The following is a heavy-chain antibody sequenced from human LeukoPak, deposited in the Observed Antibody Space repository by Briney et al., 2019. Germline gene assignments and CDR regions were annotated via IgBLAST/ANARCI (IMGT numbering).Heavy chain of an antibody. D-gene: IGHD3-10*01. V-gene: IGHV4-31*03. CDR3: ARPCQGSGSNYDH. J-gene: IGHJ4*02. CDR2: IYYSGRT. Sequence: SQTLSLTCTVSGGSISSGDYYWGWIRQLPGKGLEWIGYIYYSGRTYYNPSLKSRLTISIDTSKNQFSLNLKSVTAADTAVYYCARPCQGSGSNYDHGGKETLVTVPS. CDR1: GGSISSGDYY.